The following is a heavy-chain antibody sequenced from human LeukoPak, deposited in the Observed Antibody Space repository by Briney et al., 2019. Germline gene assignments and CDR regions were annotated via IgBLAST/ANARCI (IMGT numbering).Heavy chain of an antibody. Sequence: PSETLSLTCNVSDASINSGLYFSTWIRQPAGKGLEWIGRVFNSGYTDYKPSLKSRVTISVDTSKSQFSLRLTSVTAADTAVYYCARGNGWSGLDSWGQGTLVTVSS. CDR1: DASINSGLYF. V-gene: IGHV4-61*02. D-gene: IGHD6-19*01. CDR3: ARGNGWSGLDS. CDR2: VFNSGYT. J-gene: IGHJ4*02.